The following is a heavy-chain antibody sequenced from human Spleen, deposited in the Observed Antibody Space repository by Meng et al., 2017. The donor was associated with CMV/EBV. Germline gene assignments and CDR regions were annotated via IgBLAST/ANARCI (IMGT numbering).Heavy chain of an antibody. J-gene: IGHJ4*02. CDR3: ARRLAGAVDY. CDR1: GFMFDDYV. D-gene: IGHD6-13*01. Sequence: GESLKISCVVSGFMFDDYVMYWVRQAPGKGLEWVSGINGVGGSTDYADSVRGRFIISRDNAKNSLYLQINSLRVEDTAFYYCARRLAGAVDYWGQGTLVTVSS. V-gene: IGHV3-20*04. CDR2: INGVGGST.